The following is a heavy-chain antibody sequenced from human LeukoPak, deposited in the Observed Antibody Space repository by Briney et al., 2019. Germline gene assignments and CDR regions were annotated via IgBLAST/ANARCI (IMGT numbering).Heavy chain of an antibody. CDR3: ARAISEESV. CDR1: GFTVSSDS. J-gene: IGHJ4*02. Sequence: GGSLRLSCVASGFTVSSDSMSWVRQAPGKGLEWVSFISSSGSYIYYADSVKGRFTISRDNAKNSLYLQMNSLRAEDTAVYYCARAISEESVWGQGTLVTVSS. D-gene: IGHD3-10*01. CDR2: ISSSGSYI. V-gene: IGHV3-21*01.